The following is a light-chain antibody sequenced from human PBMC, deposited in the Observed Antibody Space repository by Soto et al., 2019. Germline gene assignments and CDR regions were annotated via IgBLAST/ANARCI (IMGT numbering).Light chain of an antibody. J-gene: IGKJ5*01. CDR2: GAS. CDR3: QQYGNSPIT. V-gene: IGKV3-20*01. CDR1: QSVSSNY. Sequence: ETVLTQSPGTLSLSPGERATLSCRASQSVSSNYLAWYQQKPGQAPRLLIYGASSRATGIPDRFSGSGSGTDFPLTITSLEPEDFAVYDCQQYGNSPITFGQGTRLEIK.